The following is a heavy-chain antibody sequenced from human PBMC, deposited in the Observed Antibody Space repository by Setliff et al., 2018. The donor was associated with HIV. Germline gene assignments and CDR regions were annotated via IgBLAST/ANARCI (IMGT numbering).Heavy chain of an antibody. CDR2: IKLSSGDT. CDR1: KNSFSDETGEF. J-gene: IGHJ4*02. CDR3: VTSHGSFTSADDTEAVDY. V-gene: IGHV1-2*02. D-gene: IGHD5-18*01. Sequence: ASVKVSCKDPKNSFSDETGEFMNWVRQASGQGLEWMGNIKLSSGDTKFAQKLQGRVTMTRDTSSNTGFMELRRLKSDDTAIYYCVTSHGSFTSADDTEAVDYWGQGTLVTVSS.